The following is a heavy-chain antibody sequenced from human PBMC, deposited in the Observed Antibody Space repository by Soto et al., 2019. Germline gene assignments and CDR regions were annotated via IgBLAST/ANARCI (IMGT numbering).Heavy chain of an antibody. CDR2: IIPIFGTA. CDR3: ARDQSGDYDILTCYYHGWFDP. D-gene: IGHD3-9*01. Sequence: QVQLVQSGAEVKKPGSSVKVSCKASGGTFSSYAISWVRQAPGQGLEWMGGIIPIFGTANYAQKFQGRVTITADESTSTAYLELSSLRSEDTAVYYCARDQSGDYDILTCYYHGWFDPWGQGTLVTVSS. CDR1: GGTFSSYA. J-gene: IGHJ5*02. V-gene: IGHV1-69*01.